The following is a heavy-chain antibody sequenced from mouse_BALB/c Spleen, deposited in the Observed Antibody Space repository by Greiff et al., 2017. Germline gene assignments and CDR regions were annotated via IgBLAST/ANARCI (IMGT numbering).Heavy chain of an antibody. D-gene: IGHD1-1*01. Sequence: QVQLQQSGAELVRPGSSVKISCKASGYAFSSYWMNWVKQRPGQGLEWIGQIYPGDGDTNYNGKFKGKATLTADKSSSTASMQLSSLTSEDSAVYFCARAADYGSSPYFDYWGQGTTLTVSS. V-gene: IGHV1-80*01. CDR3: ARAADYGSSPYFDY. CDR1: GYAFSSYW. J-gene: IGHJ2*01. CDR2: IYPGDGDT.